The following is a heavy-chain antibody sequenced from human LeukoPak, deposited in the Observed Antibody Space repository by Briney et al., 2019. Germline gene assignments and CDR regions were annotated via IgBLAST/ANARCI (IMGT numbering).Heavy chain of an antibody. CDR2: IYYSGST. CDR1: GGSISSYY. D-gene: IGHD2-15*01. CDR3: ARVRYCSGGSCSSFDP. Sequence: SETLSLTCTVSGGSISSYYWSWIRQPPGKGLEWIGYIYYSGSTNYNPSLQSRVTISVDTSKNQFSLKLSSVTAADTAVYYCARVRYCSGGSCSSFDPWGQGTLVIVSS. V-gene: IGHV4-59*01. J-gene: IGHJ5*02.